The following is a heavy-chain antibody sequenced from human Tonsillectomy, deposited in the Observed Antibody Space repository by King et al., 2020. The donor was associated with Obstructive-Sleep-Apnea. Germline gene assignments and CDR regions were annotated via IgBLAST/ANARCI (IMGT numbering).Heavy chain of an antibody. CDR1: GFTFSSSG. CDR2: IRYDGIYE. Sequence: VQLVESGGGVVQPGGSLRLSCAASGFTFSSSGMHWVRQAPGKGLEWVRCIRYDGIYEYYADSVKGRFSVSRDNSKNALFLQMNNLSAEDTAVYYCAKDNSNWSFDYWGQGILVTVSS. CDR3: AKDNSNWSFDY. D-gene: IGHD6-6*01. J-gene: IGHJ4*02. V-gene: IGHV3-30*02.